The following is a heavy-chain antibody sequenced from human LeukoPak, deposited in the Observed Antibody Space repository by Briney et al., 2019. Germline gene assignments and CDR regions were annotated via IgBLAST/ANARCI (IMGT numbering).Heavy chain of an antibody. CDR3: ARAHRRYCSSTSCQGWFDP. J-gene: IGHJ5*02. V-gene: IGHV1-2*02. CDR1: GYTFTGYY. Sequence: ASVKVSRKASGYTFTGYYMHWVRQAPGQGLEWMGWINPNSGGTNYAQKFQGRVTMTRDTSISTAYMELSRLRSDDTAVYYCARAHRRYCSSTSCQGWFDPWGQGTLVTVSS. CDR2: INPNSGGT. D-gene: IGHD2-2*01.